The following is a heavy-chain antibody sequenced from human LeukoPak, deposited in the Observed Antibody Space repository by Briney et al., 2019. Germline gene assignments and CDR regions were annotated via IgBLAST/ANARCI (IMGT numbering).Heavy chain of an antibody. CDR2: IYTSGST. D-gene: IGHD1-26*01. CDR1: GGSISSYY. J-gene: IGHJ4*02. V-gene: IGHV4-4*07. CDR3: ARSIVGAPRGYFDY. Sequence: SETLSLTCTVSGGSISSYYWSWIRQPAGKGLEWIGRIYTSGSTNYNPSLKSRVTMSVDTSKNQFSLKLSSVTAADTAVYYCARSIVGAPRGYFDYWGQGTLVTVSS.